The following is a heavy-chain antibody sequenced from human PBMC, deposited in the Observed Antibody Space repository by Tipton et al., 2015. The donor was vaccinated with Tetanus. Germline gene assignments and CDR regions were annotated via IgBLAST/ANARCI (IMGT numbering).Heavy chain of an antibody. D-gene: IGHD3-3*01. Sequence: TLSPTCTVSGGSISSSSYYWGSIRQPPGKGLEWIGSIYYSGSTYYNPSLKSRVTISVDTSKNQFSLKLSSVTAADTAVYYCASSTGVTIFGVVTIAPFGAFDIWGQGTMVTVSS. CDR2: IYYSGST. J-gene: IGHJ3*02. CDR1: GGSISSSSYY. CDR3: ASSTGVTIFGVVTIAPFGAFDI. V-gene: IGHV4-39*07.